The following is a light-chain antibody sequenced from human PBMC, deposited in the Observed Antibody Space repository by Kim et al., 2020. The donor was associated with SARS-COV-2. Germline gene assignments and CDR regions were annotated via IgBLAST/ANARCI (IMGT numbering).Light chain of an antibody. CDR2: AAS. V-gene: IGKV1-39*01. J-gene: IGKJ2*01. CDR3: QQSDNTPYT. Sequence: DIQMTQSPSSLSASVGDRVTITCQASQGISNYLNWYQQKPGKAPKLLIYAASSLQTGVPSRFSGSGSGTDFTLTISSLQPEDFATYYCQQSDNTPYTFGQGTKLEI. CDR1: QGISNY.